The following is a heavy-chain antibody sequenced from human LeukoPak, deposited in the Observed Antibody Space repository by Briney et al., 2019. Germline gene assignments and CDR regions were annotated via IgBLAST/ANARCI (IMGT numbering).Heavy chain of an antibody. D-gene: IGHD1-1*01. CDR2: IKPDGSDN. V-gene: IGHV3-7*05. J-gene: IGHJ4*02. CDR3: ARGARPVDY. Sequence: GGSLRLSCAASGFTFSNYWMTWVRQTPGKGLEWVANIKPDGSDNYYVDSVKGRFTVSRDNAKNSLYLQMNSLRAEDTAVYYCARGARPVDYWGQGTLVTVSS. CDR1: GFTFSNYW.